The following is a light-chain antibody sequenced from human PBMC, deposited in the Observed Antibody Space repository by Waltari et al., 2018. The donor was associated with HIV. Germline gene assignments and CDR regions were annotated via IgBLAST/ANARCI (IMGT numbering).Light chain of an antibody. CDR1: QYIDNF. J-gene: IGKJ3*01. CDR2: GAS. CDR3: LQSFTTPLT. Sequence: DIQMTQSPSSLSASVGDRVAITCRASQYIDNFLSWYQQKPGKAPRLLIHGASGLQSGVPSRFSGSGSGTDFTLTISSLQPDDFATYFCLQSFTTPLTFGPGTKVDIK. V-gene: IGKV1-39*01.